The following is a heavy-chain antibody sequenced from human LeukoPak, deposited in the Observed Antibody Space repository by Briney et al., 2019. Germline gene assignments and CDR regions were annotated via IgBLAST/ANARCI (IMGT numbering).Heavy chain of an antibody. Sequence: GGSLRLSCAASGFTFSSYAISSVRQAPGKGLEWVSAISGSGGSTYYADSVKGRFTISRDNSKNTLYLQMNSLRAEDTAVYYCANYCSSTSYYFDYWGQGTLVTVSS. CDR2: ISGSGGST. J-gene: IGHJ4*02. CDR1: GFTFSSYA. D-gene: IGHD2-2*01. CDR3: ANYCSSTSYYFDY. V-gene: IGHV3-23*01.